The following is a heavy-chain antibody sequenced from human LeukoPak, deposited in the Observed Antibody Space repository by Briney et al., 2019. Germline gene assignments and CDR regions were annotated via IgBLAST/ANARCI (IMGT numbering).Heavy chain of an antibody. CDR3: ARGRGWGTFDI. CDR2: IGTADDT. CDR1: GFTFSSYD. D-gene: IGHD3-10*01. Sequence: GGSLRLSCAASGFTFSSYDMHWVRQGTGKGLEWVSAIGTADDTYYPGSVKGRFTTSRENAKNSLYLQMNRLRVGDTAVYYCARGRGWGTFDIWGQRTMVTVSS. J-gene: IGHJ3*02. V-gene: IGHV3-13*04.